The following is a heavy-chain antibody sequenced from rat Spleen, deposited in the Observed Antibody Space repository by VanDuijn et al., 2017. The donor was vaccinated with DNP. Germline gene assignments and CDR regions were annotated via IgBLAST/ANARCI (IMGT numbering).Heavy chain of an antibody. CDR2: ISHEGSST. Sequence: EVQLVESGGGLVQPGRSLKLSCAASGFTFSDYYMAWVRQAPKKGLEWVASISHEGSSTYYGDSVKGRFTISRDNARNTLFLQMNSLRSEDTATYFCARGTVVTWGAMAAWGQGTSVTVSS. J-gene: IGHJ4*01. D-gene: IGHD1-1*01. V-gene: IGHV5-22*01. CDR1: GFTFSDYY. CDR3: ARGTVVTWGAMAA.